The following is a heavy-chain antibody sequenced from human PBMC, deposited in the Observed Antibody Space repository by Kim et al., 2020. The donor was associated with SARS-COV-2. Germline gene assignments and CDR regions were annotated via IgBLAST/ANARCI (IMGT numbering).Heavy chain of an antibody. Sequence: TSYPSSGKGRFTVSRDNAKNFAYLQMNDLRVGETALYYCARVVRGPWHLDRWGRGTLVTVSS. CDR3: ARVVRGPWHLDR. CDR2: T. J-gene: IGHJ2*01. V-gene: IGHV3-13*01. D-gene: IGHD2-2*01.